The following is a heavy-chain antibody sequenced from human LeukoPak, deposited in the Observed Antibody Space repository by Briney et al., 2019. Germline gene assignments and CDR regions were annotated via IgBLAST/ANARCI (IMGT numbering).Heavy chain of an antibody. Sequence: PGGSLRLSCAASGFTFSSYGMHWVRQAPGKGLEWVAVIWYDGSNKYYADSVKGRFTISRENAENSLFLQMNSLRAGDTAVYYCARGRRDGYNFAFDCWGQGTLVTVSS. CDR1: GFTFSSYG. D-gene: IGHD5-24*01. J-gene: IGHJ4*02. V-gene: IGHV3-33*01. CDR2: IWYDGSNK. CDR3: ARGRRDGYNFAFDC.